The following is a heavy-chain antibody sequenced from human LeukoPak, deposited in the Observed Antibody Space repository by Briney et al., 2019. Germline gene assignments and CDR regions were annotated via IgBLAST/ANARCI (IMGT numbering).Heavy chain of an antibody. J-gene: IGHJ5*02. Sequence: GGSLRLSCSASGITFNNYAIHWVRQAPGKGLEWVSAISGSGGSIYYADSVKGRFTISRDNSKNTLYLQMNSLRAEDTAVYYCAKDKVGATKDWFDPWGQGTLVTVSS. V-gene: IGHV3-23*01. CDR3: AKDKVGATKDWFDP. CDR1: GITFNNYA. CDR2: ISGSGGSI. D-gene: IGHD1-26*01.